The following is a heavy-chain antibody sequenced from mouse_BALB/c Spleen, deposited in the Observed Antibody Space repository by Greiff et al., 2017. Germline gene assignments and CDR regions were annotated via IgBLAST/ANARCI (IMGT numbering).Heavy chain of an antibody. CDR1: GFNIKDTY. CDR2: IDPANGNT. J-gene: IGHJ3*01. Sequence: VQLKESGAELVKPGASVKLSCTASGFNIKDTYMHWVKQRPEQGLEWIGRIDPANGNTKYDPKFQGKATITADTSSNTAYLQLSSLTSEDTAVYYCARGITTATGFAYWGQGTLVTVSA. V-gene: IGHV14-3*02. D-gene: IGHD1-2*01. CDR3: ARGITTATGFAY.